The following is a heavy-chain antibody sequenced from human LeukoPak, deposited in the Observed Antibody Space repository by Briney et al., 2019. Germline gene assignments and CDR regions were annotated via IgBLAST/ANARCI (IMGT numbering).Heavy chain of an antibody. J-gene: IGHJ4*02. CDR1: GFTFSDYY. D-gene: IGHD1-26*01. Sequence: PGGSLRLSCAASGFTFSDYYMSWIRQAPGKGLEWVSYISSSSSYTNYADSVKGRFTISRDNAKNSLYLQMNSLRAEDTAVYYCASYLGATPFDYWGQGTLVTVSS. CDR2: ISSSSSYT. CDR3: ASYLGATPFDY. V-gene: IGHV3-11*03.